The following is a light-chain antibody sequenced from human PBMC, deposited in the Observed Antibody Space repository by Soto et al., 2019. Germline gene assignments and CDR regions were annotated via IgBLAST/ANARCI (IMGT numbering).Light chain of an antibody. Sequence: EIVLSQSPAILSLSPGDRATLSCRATQTVSSFLAWYQQKPGQAPRLLIYDTSNRATGVPAGFSASGSGTDFTLTISSLEPEDFAVYFCQQRYNWPPTFGQGTKLEIK. CDR3: QQRYNWPPT. J-gene: IGKJ2*01. CDR2: DTS. V-gene: IGKV3-11*01. CDR1: QTVSSF.